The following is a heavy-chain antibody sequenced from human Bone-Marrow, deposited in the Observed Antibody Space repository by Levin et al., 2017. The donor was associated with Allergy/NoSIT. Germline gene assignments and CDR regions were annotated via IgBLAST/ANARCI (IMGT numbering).Heavy chain of an antibody. V-gene: IGHV3-30*18. CDR2: ISYDGSNK. Sequence: PGGSLRLSCAASGFTFSSYGMHWVRQAPGKGLEWVAVISYDGSNKYYADSVKGRFTISRDNSKNTLYLQMNSLRAEDTAVYYCAKDYTYCSGGSCRGRGPYYDYWGQGTLVTVSS. D-gene: IGHD2-15*01. CDR3: AKDYTYCSGGSCRGRGPYYDY. CDR1: GFTFSSYG. J-gene: IGHJ4*02.